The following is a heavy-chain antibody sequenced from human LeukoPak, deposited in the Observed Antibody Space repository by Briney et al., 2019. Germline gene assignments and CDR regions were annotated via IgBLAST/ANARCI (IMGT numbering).Heavy chain of an antibody. CDR3: TLPWGSGSYYDY. V-gene: IGHV3-15*01. D-gene: IGHD3-10*01. J-gene: IGHJ4*02. CDR1: GFTFSNAW. CDR2: IKSKTDGGTT. Sequence: GGSLRLSCAASGFTFSNAWLNWVRQAPGKGLEWVGHIKSKTDGGTTDYAAPVKGRFTVSRDDSKNTLFLQMNSLKTEDTAVYYCTLPWGSGSYYDYWGQGALVTVSS.